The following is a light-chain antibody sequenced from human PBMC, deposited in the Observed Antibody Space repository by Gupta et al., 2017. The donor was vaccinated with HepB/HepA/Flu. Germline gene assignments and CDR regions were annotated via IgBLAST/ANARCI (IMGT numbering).Light chain of an antibody. V-gene: IGKV3-11*01. CDR3: QQRSNWLT. J-gene: IGKJ4*01. CDR1: QSVSSY. CDR2: GAS. Sequence: EIVLTQSPATLSLSPGERATLSCRASQSVSSYLAWYQQKPGQPPRLLIYGASNRATGIPARFSGSGSGTDFTLTSSGLEPEDFAVYYGQQRSNWLTFGGGTKVEIK.